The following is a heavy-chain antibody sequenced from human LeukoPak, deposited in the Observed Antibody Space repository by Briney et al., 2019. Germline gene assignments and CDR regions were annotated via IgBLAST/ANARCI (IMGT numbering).Heavy chain of an antibody. CDR3: ARPAGSGYYGSDAFDI. J-gene: IGHJ3*02. V-gene: IGHV1-2*02. CDR2: INPNSGGT. Sequence: ASVKVSCKASGYTFTGYYMHWVRQAPGHGLEWVGWINPNSGGTNYAQKFQGRVTMTRDTSISTAYMELSRLRSDDTAVYYCARPAGSGYYGSDAFDIWGQGTMVTVSS. D-gene: IGHD3-3*01. CDR1: GYTFTGYY.